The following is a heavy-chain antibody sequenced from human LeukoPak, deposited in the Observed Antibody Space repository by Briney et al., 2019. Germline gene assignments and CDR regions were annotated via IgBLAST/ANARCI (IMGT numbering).Heavy chain of an antibody. CDR1: DDTISNSMSNYY. Sequence: SETLTLTCTVSDDTISNSMSNYYWRWIWQPPGKGLQWIGYIHYTGSTNYNPSLKNRITISGDTSKSQLSLKLTSVTAADTAVYYCARENIYMHYFDYWGQGTLVTVSS. J-gene: IGHJ4*02. V-gene: IGHV4-61*01. CDR3: ARENIYMHYFDY. CDR2: IHYTGST. D-gene: IGHD2/OR15-2a*01.